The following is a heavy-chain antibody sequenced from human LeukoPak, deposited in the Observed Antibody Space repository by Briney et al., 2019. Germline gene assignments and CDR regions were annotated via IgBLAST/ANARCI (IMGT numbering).Heavy chain of an antibody. CDR3: AREGAGIAAAGEYYFDY. V-gene: IGHV3-9*01. CDR2: ISWNSGSI. CDR1: GFTFDDYA. J-gene: IGHJ4*02. D-gene: IGHD6-13*01. Sequence: GGSLRLSCAASGFTFDDYAMHWVRQAPGKGLEWVSGISWNSGSIGYADSVKGRFTISRDNAKNSLYLQMNSLRAEDTAVYYCAREGAGIAAAGEYYFDYWGQGTLVTVSS.